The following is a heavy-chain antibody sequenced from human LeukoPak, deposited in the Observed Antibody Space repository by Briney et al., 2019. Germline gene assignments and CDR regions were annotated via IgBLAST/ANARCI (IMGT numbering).Heavy chain of an antibody. V-gene: IGHV4-59*11. J-gene: IGHJ4*02. CDR3: ATIKRGDIFGYFDF. CDR1: GGSISSHY. Sequence: SETLSLTCTVSGGSISSHYWGWIRQPPGKGLEWIGYLYGSGSTKANPSLESRVTLSADTSKNQFSLRLSSVTAADTAVYYCATIKRGDIFGYFDFWGQGILVAVSS. D-gene: IGHD5-18*01. CDR2: LYGSGST.